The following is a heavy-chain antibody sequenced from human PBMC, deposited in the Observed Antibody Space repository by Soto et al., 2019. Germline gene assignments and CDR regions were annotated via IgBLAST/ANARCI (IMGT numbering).Heavy chain of an antibody. CDR3: AKDGWGGDYRMHGYYRMDV. Sequence: GGSLRLSCAASGFTFSSYGMHWVRQAPGKGLEWVAVISYDGSNKYYADSVKGRFTISRDNSKNTLYLQMNSLRAEDTAVYYCAKDGWGGDYRMHGYYRMDVWGQGTTVTVSS. J-gene: IGHJ6*02. CDR1: GFTFSSYG. D-gene: IGHD4-17*01. V-gene: IGHV3-30*18. CDR2: ISYDGSNK.